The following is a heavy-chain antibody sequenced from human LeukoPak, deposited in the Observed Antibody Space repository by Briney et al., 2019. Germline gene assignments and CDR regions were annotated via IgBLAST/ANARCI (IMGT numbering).Heavy chain of an antibody. D-gene: IGHD3-22*01. Sequence: SETLSLTCTVSGGSISSGGYYWSWIRQHPGKGLEWIGYIGDSGSTYYNPSLKSRVTISVDTSKNQFSLKLSSVTAADTAVYYCARDREYDSSGYYYRAGLFDIWGQGTMVTVSS. CDR2: IGDSGST. CDR1: GGSISSGGYY. J-gene: IGHJ3*02. CDR3: ARDREYDSSGYYYRAGLFDI. V-gene: IGHV4-31*03.